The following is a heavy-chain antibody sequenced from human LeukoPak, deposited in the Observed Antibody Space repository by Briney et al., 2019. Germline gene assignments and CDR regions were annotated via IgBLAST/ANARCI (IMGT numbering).Heavy chain of an antibody. J-gene: IGHJ5*02. CDR1: GFTFKSYA. V-gene: IGHV3-30*04. D-gene: IGHD3-3*01. CDR3: ARESPQYYDFWSGYYDNWFDP. Sequence: GGPLRLSCAASGFTFKSYAMHWVRQAPGKGLEWVAVISYDAANKYYGDSVKGRCTISRDNSKNTLYLQVNSLRTEDTAVYYCARESPQYYDFWSGYYDNWFDPWGQGTLVTVSS. CDR2: ISYDAANK.